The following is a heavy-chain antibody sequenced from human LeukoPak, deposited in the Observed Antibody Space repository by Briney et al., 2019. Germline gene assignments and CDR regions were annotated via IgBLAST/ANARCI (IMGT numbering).Heavy chain of an antibody. CDR1: GYTFTIYD. Sequence: ASVTVSFKASGYTFTIYDINGVRQATGQGLEWMGWMNPNSGNTGYAQKFQGRVTITRNTSISTAYMELSSLRSEDTAVYYCARAEHLLVDYWGQGTLVTVSS. CDR3: ARAEHLLVDY. J-gene: IGHJ4*02. CDR2: MNPNSGNT. D-gene: IGHD2-21*01. V-gene: IGHV1-8*01.